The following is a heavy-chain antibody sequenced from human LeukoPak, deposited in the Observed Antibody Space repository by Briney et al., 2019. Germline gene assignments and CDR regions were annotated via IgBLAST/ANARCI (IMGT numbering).Heavy chain of an antibody. CDR1: GFTVSSNY. V-gene: IGHV3-53*01. D-gene: IGHD3-22*01. CDR2: IYSGGST. J-gene: IGHJ5*02. Sequence: GGSLRLSCAASGFTVSSNYMSWVRQAPGKGLEWVSVIYSGGSTYYADPVKGRFTISRDNSKNTLYLQMNSLRAEDTAVYYCARLVQLWSYYYDSSAPNWFDPWGQGTLVTVSS. CDR3: ARLVQLWSYYYDSSAPNWFDP.